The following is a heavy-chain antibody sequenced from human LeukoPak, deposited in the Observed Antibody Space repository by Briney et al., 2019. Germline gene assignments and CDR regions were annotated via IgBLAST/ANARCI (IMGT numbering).Heavy chain of an antibody. V-gene: IGHV4-59*08. Sequence: SETLSLTCTVSGGSISSYYWSWIRQPPGKGLEWIGYIYYSGSTNYNPSLKSRGTISVDTSKNQSSLKLSSVTAADTAVYYCARQAVGIAAAATDAFDIWGQGTMVTVSS. CDR3: ARQAVGIAAAATDAFDI. D-gene: IGHD6-13*01. CDR2: IYYSGST. CDR1: GGSISSYY. J-gene: IGHJ3*02.